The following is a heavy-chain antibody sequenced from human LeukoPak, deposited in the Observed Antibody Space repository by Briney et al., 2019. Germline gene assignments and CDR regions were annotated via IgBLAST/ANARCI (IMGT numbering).Heavy chain of an antibody. J-gene: IGHJ4*02. D-gene: IGHD3-22*01. CDR3: ARVRNYYDSRDLGY. Sequence: GGSLRLSCAASGFTVSSNYMSWVRQAPGKGLEWVSVIYSGGSTYYADSVKGRFTISRDNSKNTLYLQMNSLRAEDTAVYYCARVRNYYDSRDLGYWGQGTLVTVSS. V-gene: IGHV3-66*01. CDR2: IYSGGST. CDR1: GFTVSSNY.